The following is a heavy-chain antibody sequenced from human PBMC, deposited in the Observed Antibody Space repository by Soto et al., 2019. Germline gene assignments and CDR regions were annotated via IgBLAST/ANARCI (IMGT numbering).Heavy chain of an antibody. V-gene: IGHV1-46*03. CDR2: INLSADRT. CDR1: GYIFTNYY. Sequence: ASVKVSCKASGYIFTNYYIHWVRQAPGQGLEWMGIINLSADRTSYAQKFQGRFTVTMDTSTSTVYMELGSLRSEDTAVYYCVRDPSSGHRSFAYWGQGTLVTVSS. CDR3: VRDPSSGHRSFAY. J-gene: IGHJ4*02. D-gene: IGHD3-22*01.